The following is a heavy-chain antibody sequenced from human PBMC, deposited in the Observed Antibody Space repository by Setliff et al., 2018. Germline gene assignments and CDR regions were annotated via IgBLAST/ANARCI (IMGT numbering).Heavy chain of an antibody. CDR1: GYTFISYG. CDR3: ARSRLYGGWFDP. J-gene: IGHJ5*02. Sequence: GASVKVSCKTSGYTFISYGISWVRQAPGQGLEWMGWINNYNGNTDYAQKFQGRVTMTRDTSISTAYMELSRPRSDDTAVYSCARSRLYGGWFDPWGQGTLVTVSS. V-gene: IGHV1-18*01. CDR2: INNYNGNT. D-gene: IGHD4-17*01.